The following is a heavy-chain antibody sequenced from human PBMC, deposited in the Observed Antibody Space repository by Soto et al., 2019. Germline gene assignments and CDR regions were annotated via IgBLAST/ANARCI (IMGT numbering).Heavy chain of an antibody. Sequence: QVQLVESGGGVVQPGRSLRLSCAASGFTFSSYGMHWVRQAPGKGREWVAVISYDGSNKYYADSVKGRFTISRDNSKNALYLQMNSLRAEDTAVYYCAKRSGSGSPPYWGQGTLVTVSS. CDR2: ISYDGSNK. J-gene: IGHJ4*02. CDR3: AKRSGSGSPPY. D-gene: IGHD3-10*01. V-gene: IGHV3-30*18. CDR1: GFTFSSYG.